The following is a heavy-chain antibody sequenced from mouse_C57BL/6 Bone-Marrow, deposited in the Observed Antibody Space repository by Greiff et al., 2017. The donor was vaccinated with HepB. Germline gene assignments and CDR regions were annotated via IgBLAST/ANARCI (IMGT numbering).Heavy chain of an antibody. D-gene: IGHD3-2*02. Sequence: VKLQQPGAELVKPGASVKMSCKASGYTFTSYWITWVKQRPGQGLEWIGDLYPGSGSTNYNEKFKSKATLTVDTSSSTAYMQLSSLTSEDSAVYYCARGTQATDFDYWGQGTTLTVSS. CDR2: LYPGSGST. J-gene: IGHJ2*01. V-gene: IGHV1-55*01. CDR1: GYTFTSYW. CDR3: ARGTQATDFDY.